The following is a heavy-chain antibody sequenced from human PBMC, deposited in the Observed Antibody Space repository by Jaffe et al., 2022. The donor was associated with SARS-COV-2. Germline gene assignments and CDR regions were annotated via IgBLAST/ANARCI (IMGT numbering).Heavy chain of an antibody. CDR1: GFTFSSYA. D-gene: IGHD3-16*01. V-gene: IGHV3-23*01. Sequence: EVQLLESGGGLVQPGGSLRLSCAASGFTFSSYAMSWVRQAPGKGLEWVSAISGSGGSTYYADSVKGRFTISRDNSKNTLYLQMNSLRAEDTAVYYCAKGHRDYDYVWGSEYLSYYFDYWGQGTLVTVSS. CDR3: AKGHRDYDYVWGSEYLSYYFDY. J-gene: IGHJ4*02. CDR2: ISGSGGST.